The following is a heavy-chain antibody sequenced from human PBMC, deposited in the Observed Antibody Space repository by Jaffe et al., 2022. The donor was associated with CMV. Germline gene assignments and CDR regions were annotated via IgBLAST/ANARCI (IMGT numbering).Heavy chain of an antibody. CDR1: GFTFDDYA. CDR2: ISWNSGSI. CDR3: AKVMGPRGDYYDSSGYEGGIAFDI. J-gene: IGHJ3*02. V-gene: IGHV3-9*01. Sequence: EVQLVESGGGLVQPGRSLRLSCAASGFTFDDYAMHWVRQAPGKGLEWVSGISWNSGSIGYADSVKGRFTISRDNAKNSLYLQMNSLRAEDTALYYCAKVMGPRGDYYDSSGYEGGIAFDIWGQGTMVTVSS. D-gene: IGHD3-22*01.